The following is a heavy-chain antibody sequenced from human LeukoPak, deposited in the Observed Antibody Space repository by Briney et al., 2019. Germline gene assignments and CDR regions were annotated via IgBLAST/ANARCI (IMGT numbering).Heavy chain of an antibody. J-gene: IGHJ3*02. Sequence: SVKVSCKASGGTFSSYAISWVRQAPGQGLEWMGGIIPIFGTANYAQKFQGRVTMTRDMSTSTVYMELSSLRSEDTAVYYCARVRGSSGVSRAFDIWGQGTMVTVSS. CDR3: ARVRGSSGVSRAFDI. CDR2: IIPIFGTA. D-gene: IGHD6-6*01. V-gene: IGHV1-69*05. CDR1: GGTFSSYA.